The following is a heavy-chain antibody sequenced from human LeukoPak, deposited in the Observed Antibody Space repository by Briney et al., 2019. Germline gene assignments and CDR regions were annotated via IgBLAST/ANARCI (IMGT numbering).Heavy chain of an antibody. CDR2: IYYRGNS. Sequence: SETLSLTCTVPGGSISRSSSYWGWIRQPPGKGLEWIGSIYYRGNSYYNPSLKSRVNISVDMSKNHVSLKVSSVTAADTAVYYCARRRTVSTTGRFDPWGQGILVTVCS. V-gene: IGHV4-39*02. J-gene: IGHJ5*02. CDR1: GGSISRSSSY. D-gene: IGHD5/OR15-5a*01. CDR3: ARRRTVSTTGRFDP.